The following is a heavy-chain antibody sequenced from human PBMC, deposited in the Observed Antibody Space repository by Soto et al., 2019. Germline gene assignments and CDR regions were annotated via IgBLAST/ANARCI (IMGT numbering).Heavy chain of an antibody. CDR1: GGSISSGGYY. J-gene: IGHJ3*02. D-gene: IGHD1-20*01. CDR2: IYYSVST. Sequence: SETLSLTCTVSGGSISSGGYYCSWIRQHPGKGLEWIGYIYYSVSTYYNPSLKSRVTISVDTSKNQFSLKLSSVTAADTAVYYCARVLVYTWHAFDIWGQGSMVT. CDR3: ARVLVYTWHAFDI. V-gene: IGHV4-31*03.